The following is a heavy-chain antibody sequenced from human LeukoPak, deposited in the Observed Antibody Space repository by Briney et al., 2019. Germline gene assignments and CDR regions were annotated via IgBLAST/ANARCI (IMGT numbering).Heavy chain of an antibody. Sequence: SETLSLTCAVYGGSFSGYYWSWIRQPPGKGLEWIGEINHSGSTNYNPSLKSRVTISVDTSKNQFSLKLSSVTAADTAVYYCARRASSSSWYSHLNWFDPWGQGTLVTVSS. CDR3: ARRASSSSWYSHLNWFDP. CDR1: GGSFSGYY. D-gene: IGHD6-13*01. J-gene: IGHJ5*02. CDR2: INHSGST. V-gene: IGHV4-34*01.